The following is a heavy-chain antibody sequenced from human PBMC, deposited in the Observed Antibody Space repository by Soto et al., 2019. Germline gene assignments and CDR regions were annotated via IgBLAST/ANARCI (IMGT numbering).Heavy chain of an antibody. V-gene: IGHV1-69*02. CDR2: IIPILGIA. J-gene: IGHJ6*02. CDR1: GGTFSSYT. Sequence: QVQLVQSGAEVKKPGSSVKVSCKASGGTFSSYTISWVRQAPGQGLEWMGRIIPILGIANYAQKFQGRVTITADKSTRTAYMELSSLRSEDTAVYYCARGSIVATTYGMDVWGQGTTVTVSS. D-gene: IGHD5-12*01. CDR3: ARGSIVATTYGMDV.